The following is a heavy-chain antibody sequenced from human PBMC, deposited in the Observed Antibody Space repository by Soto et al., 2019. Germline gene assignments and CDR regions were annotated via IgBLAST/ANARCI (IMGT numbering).Heavy chain of an antibody. CDR1: GYTFTSYD. CDR2: MNPNSGNT. J-gene: IGHJ4*02. CDR3: ARATITMVRGPLFLSY. D-gene: IGHD3-10*01. V-gene: IGHV1-8*01. Sequence: ASVKVSCKASGYTFTSYDINWVRQATGQGLEWMGWMNPNSGNTGYAQKFQGRVTMTRNTSISTAYMELSSLRSDDTAVYYCARATITMVRGPLFLSYWGQGALVTVSS.